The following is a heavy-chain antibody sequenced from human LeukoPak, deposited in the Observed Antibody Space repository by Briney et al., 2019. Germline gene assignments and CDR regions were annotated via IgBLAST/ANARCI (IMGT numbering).Heavy chain of an antibody. CDR2: IYTSGST. D-gene: IGHD6-13*01. CDR1: GGSISSGSYY. J-gene: IGHJ4*02. Sequence: SETLSLTCTVSGGSISSGSYYWSWIRQPAGKGLEWIGRIYTSGSTNYNPSLKSRVTISVDTSKNQFSLKLSSVTAADTAVYYCARHAGSSSWYPFDYWGQGTLVTVSS. CDR3: ARHAGSSSWYPFDY. V-gene: IGHV4-61*02.